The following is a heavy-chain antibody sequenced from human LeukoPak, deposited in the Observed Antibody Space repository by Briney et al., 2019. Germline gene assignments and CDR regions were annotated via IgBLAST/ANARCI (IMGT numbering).Heavy chain of an antibody. V-gene: IGHV1-2*02. CDR3: ARGEYSGYEHHYYYGMDV. CDR1: GYTFTGYY. Sequence: ASVKVSCKASGYTFTGYYMHWVRQAPGQGLEWMGWINPNSGGTNYAQKLQSRVTITRDTSISTAYMELSRLRSDDTAVYYCARGEYSGYEHHYYYGMDVWGQGTTVTVSS. J-gene: IGHJ6*02. D-gene: IGHD5-12*01. CDR2: INPNSGGT.